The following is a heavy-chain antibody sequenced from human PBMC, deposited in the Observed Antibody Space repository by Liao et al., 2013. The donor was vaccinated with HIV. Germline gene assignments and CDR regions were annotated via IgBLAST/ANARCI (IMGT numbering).Heavy chain of an antibody. Sequence: QVKLQESGPGLVKPSETLSLTCTVSGGSISSYYWSWIRQPAGKGLEWIGRIYISGSTNYNPSLKSRVTISVDTSKNQFSLKLSSVTAADTAVYYCARGRRGITIFGVVRRGYNWFDPWGQGTLVTVSS. CDR3: ARGRRGITIFGVVRRGYNWFDP. V-gene: IGHV4-4*07. J-gene: IGHJ5*02. CDR1: GGSISSYY. D-gene: IGHD3-3*01. CDR2: IYISGST.